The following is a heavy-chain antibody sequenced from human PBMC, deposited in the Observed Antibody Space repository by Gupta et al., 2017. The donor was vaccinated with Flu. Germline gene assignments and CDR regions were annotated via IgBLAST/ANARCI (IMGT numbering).Heavy chain of an antibody. Sequence: QVQLVQSGAEVKKPGASVKVSCKASGYTFTSYAMHWVRQASGQRLEWMGWNNAGNGNKKYSQKFQGRVTITRDTPASTAYMGLSSLRSEDTAVYYGARGGGRIAARLYSDYWGQGTLVTVSS. CDR2: NNAGNGNK. J-gene: IGHJ4*02. CDR3: ARGGGRIAARLYSDY. V-gene: IGHV1-3*01. CDR1: GYTFTSYA. D-gene: IGHD6-6*01.